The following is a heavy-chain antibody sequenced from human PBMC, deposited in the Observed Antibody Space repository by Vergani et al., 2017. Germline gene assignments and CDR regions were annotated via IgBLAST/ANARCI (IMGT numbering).Heavy chain of an antibody. CDR3: AREDSSGWYAAFDI. J-gene: IGHJ3*02. CDR2: ISYDGSNK. V-gene: IGHV3-30*04. D-gene: IGHD6-19*01. Sequence: QVQLVESGGGVVQPGRSLRLSCAASGFTFSSYAMHWVRQAPGKGLEWVAVISYDGSNKYYADSVKGRFTISRDNSKNTLYLQMNSLRAEDTAVYYCAREDSSGWYAAFDIWGQGTMVTVSS. CDR1: GFTFSSYA.